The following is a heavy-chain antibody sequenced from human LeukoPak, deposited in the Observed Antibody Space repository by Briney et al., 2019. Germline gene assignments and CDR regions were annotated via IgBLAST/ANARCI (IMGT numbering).Heavy chain of an antibody. J-gene: IGHJ3*02. V-gene: IGHV3-48*01. CDR2: ISSSSSTI. CDR3: AKDLSGSFLPNDAFDI. Sequence: GSLRLSCAASGFTFSSYSMNWVRQAPGKGLEWVSYISSSSSTIYYADSVKGRFTISRDNSKNTLYLQMNSLRAEDTAVYYCAKDLSGSFLPNDAFDIWGQGTMVTVSS. CDR1: GFTFSSYS. D-gene: IGHD1-26*01.